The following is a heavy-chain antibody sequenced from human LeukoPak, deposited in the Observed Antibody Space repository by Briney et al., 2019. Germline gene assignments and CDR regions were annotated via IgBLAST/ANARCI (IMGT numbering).Heavy chain of an antibody. J-gene: IGHJ5*02. V-gene: IGHV4-59*01. CDR1: GGSISSYY. CDR3: ARDTRVGIAVAGTYRWFDP. D-gene: IGHD6-19*01. Sequence: SETLSLTCTVSGGSISSYYWSWIRQPPGKGLEWVGYIYYSGSTNYTPSLKSRVPISVDTSKNQFSLKLSSVTAADTAVYYCARDTRVGIAVAGTYRWFDPWGQGTLVTVSS. CDR2: IYYSGST.